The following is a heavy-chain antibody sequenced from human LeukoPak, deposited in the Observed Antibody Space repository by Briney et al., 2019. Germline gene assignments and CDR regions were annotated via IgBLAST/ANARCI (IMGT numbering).Heavy chain of an antibody. Sequence: TGGSLRLSCAASGFIFSSYAMHWVRQAPGKGLEWVAVISYDGTNKYYADSVKGRFTISRDNSKNTLFLQMNSLSAEDTAVYYCRTWKQGYCSGYSCYNAFHIWGQGTMVTVSS. CDR3: RTWKQGYCSGYSCYNAFHI. J-gene: IGHJ3*02. CDR2: ISYDGTNK. CDR1: GFIFSSYA. V-gene: IGHV3-30*04. D-gene: IGHD2-15*01.